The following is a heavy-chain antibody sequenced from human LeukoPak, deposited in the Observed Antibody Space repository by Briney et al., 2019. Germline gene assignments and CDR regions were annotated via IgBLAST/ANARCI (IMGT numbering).Heavy chain of an antibody. CDR3: ARGPSYCSSTSCYNDY. CDR2: ISGYNGNT. V-gene: IGHV1-18*01. CDR1: GYTFTSYG. D-gene: IGHD2-2*02. Sequence: ASVKVSCKASGYTFTSYGISWVRQAPGQGLEWMGWISGYNGNTNYTQKLQGRVTMTTDTSTTTAYMELRSLISDDTAVYYCARGPSYCSSTSCYNDYWGQGTLVTVSS. J-gene: IGHJ4*02.